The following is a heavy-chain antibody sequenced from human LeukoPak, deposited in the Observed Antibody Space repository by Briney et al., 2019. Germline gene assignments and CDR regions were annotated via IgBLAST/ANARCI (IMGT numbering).Heavy chain of an antibody. J-gene: IGHJ3*02. CDR3: VRGPYSGSYNDAFDI. V-gene: IGHV3-11*04. CDR2: ISSSGCTE. D-gene: IGHD1-26*01. CDR1: GGSISSSSYY. Sequence: LSLTCTVSGGSISSSSYYWGWIRQPPVKGLERVSYISSSGCTEYYADSVKGRFTISRDNAKNSLYLQMNSLRAEDEALYYCVRGPYSGSYNDAFDIWGQGTMVTVSS.